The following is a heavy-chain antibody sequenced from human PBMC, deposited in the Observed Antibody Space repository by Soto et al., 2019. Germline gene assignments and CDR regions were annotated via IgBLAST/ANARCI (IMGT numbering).Heavy chain of an antibody. Sequence: PGGSLRLSCAASGFTFSSHEMNWVRQAPGKGLEWVSYISSSGSTIYYADSVKGRFTISRDNAKNSLYLQMNSLRAEDTAVYYCARDGAYYGILTGFLYGMDVWGQGTTVTVSS. D-gene: IGHD3-9*01. CDR1: GFTFSSHE. J-gene: IGHJ6*02. V-gene: IGHV3-48*03. CDR3: ARDGAYYGILTGFLYGMDV. CDR2: ISSSGSTI.